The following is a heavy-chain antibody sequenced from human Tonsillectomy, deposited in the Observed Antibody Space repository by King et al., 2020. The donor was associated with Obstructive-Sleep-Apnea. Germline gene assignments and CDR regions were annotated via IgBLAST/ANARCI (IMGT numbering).Heavy chain of an antibody. D-gene: IGHD3-22*01. CDR2: IHYSGST. V-gene: IGHV4-59*08. CDR1: GDSISSYY. J-gene: IGHJ6*02. Sequence: QLQESGPGLVKPSETLSLNCTVSGDSISSYYWSWIRQPPGKGLEWIGYIHYSGSTNYNPSLKSRVTISIDTSKNQFSLRLSSVTAADTAVYYCARLSYDSSGYPYGLDVWGQGTTVTVSS. CDR3: ARLSYDSSGYPYGLDV.